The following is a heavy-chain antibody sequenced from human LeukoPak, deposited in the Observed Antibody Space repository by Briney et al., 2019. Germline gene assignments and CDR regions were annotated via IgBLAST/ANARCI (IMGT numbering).Heavy chain of an antibody. D-gene: IGHD2-21*01. J-gene: IGHJ4*02. Sequence: SVKVSCKASGFTFTRSAVQWVRQARGQGLEWIGWIVVGSGNTNYAQKFQERLTITRDMSTSTAYMELSSLRSEDTAVYYCAADGGEVGDPYWGQGTLVTVSS. CDR1: GFTFTRSA. CDR3: AADGGEVGDPY. CDR2: IVVGSGNT. V-gene: IGHV1-58*01.